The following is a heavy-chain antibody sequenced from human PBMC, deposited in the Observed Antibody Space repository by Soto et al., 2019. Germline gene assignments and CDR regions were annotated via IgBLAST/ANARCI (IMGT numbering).Heavy chain of an antibody. Sequence: PVGSLRLCWAASGLTCMSLWMSWVRQAPGKGLEWVANIKQDGSEKYYGDPVKGRFTISRDNAKNSLYLQMNSLRAGDTAVYYCAREPAWNFLDHWGQGTMVTVSS. J-gene: IGHJ4*02. V-gene: IGHV3-7*01. CDR3: AREPAWNFLDH. CDR1: GLTCMSLW. CDR2: IKQDGSEK. D-gene: IGHD1-7*01.